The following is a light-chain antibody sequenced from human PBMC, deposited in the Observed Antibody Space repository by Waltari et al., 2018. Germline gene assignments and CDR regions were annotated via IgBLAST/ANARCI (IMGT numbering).Light chain of an antibody. CDR3: AAWDDSLSGPKV. J-gene: IGLJ2*01. V-gene: IGLV1-47*01. CDR2: RNN. CDR1: SSNIGSNY. Sequence: QSVLTQPPSASGTPGQRVTISCSGSSSNIGSNYVYWYQQLPGTAPKLLIYRNNRRPSGVPDRCSGSKSGTSASLAISGLRSEDEADYYCAAWDDSLSGPKVFGGGTKLTVL.